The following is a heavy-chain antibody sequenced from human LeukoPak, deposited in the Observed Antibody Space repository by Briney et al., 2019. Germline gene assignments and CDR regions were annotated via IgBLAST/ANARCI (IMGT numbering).Heavy chain of an antibody. Sequence: PGGSLRLSCSASGFTFSSYAMHWVRQAPGKGLEYVSAISSNGGSTYYADSVKGRFTISRDNSKNTPYLQMNSLRAEDTAIYYCAKDLIVGATADVFDIWGQGTMVTVSS. D-gene: IGHD1-26*01. V-gene: IGHV3-64*04. CDR2: ISSNGGST. CDR1: GFTFSSYA. J-gene: IGHJ3*02. CDR3: AKDLIVGATADVFDI.